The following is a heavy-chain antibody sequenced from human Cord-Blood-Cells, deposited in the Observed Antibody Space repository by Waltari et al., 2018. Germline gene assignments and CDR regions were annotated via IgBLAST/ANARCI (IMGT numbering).Heavy chain of an antibody. CDR2: IYHSGST. Sequence: QVQLQESGPGLVKPSETLSLTCAVSGYSIRSGYYWGWIRQPPGKGLEWIGSIYHSGSTYYNPSLKSRVTISVDTSKNQFSLKLSSVTAADTAVYYCAGLDVLRFLEWFDAFDIWGQGTMVTVSS. CDR1: GYSIRSGYY. V-gene: IGHV4-38-2*01. J-gene: IGHJ3*02. CDR3: AGLDVLRFLEWFDAFDI. D-gene: IGHD3-3*01.